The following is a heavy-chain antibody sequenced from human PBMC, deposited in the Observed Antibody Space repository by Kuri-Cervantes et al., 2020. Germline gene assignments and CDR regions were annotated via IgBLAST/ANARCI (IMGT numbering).Heavy chain of an antibody. Sequence: ASVKVSCKASGYTFTSYGISWVRQAPGQGLEWMGWINPNSGATSYAQKFQGWVTMTRDTSISTAYMELSSLRSEDTAVYYCARAHYYGSGSYRYWGQGTLVTVSS. CDR2: INPNSGAT. D-gene: IGHD3-10*01. V-gene: IGHV1-2*04. J-gene: IGHJ4*02. CDR3: ARAHYYGSGSYRY. CDR1: GYTFTSYG.